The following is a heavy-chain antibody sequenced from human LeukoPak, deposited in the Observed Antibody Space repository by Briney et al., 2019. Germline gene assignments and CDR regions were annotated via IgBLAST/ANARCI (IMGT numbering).Heavy chain of an antibody. D-gene: IGHD2-2*01. CDR3: ARDSCSSTSCPSTQLWLPWFDP. V-gene: IGHV4-39*07. CDR1: GGSLSSSTYY. J-gene: IGHJ5*02. CDR2: IDYTRST. Sequence: SGTLSLTCTVSGGSLSSSTYYWGWIRQPPGKGLEWIASIDYTRSTNYNPSLKSRVTISVDTSKNQFSLKLSSVTAADTAVYYCARDSCSSTSCPSTQLWLPWFDPWGQGTLVTVSS.